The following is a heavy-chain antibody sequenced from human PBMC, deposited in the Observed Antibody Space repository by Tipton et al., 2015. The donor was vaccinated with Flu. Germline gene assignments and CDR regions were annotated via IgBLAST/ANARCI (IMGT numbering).Heavy chain of an antibody. Sequence: VQLVQSGGTLVQPGGSLRLSCAASGFTFSSYDMHWVRQATGKGLEWVSAIGSAGDTYYLDSVKGRFTISRENAKNSLYLQMTSLRAGDTAVYYCARGPLPDSNWYNGMDVWGQGTTVTVSS. CDR1: GFTFSSYD. D-gene: IGHD6-13*01. V-gene: IGHV3-13*01. CDR3: ARGPLPDSNWYNGMDV. J-gene: IGHJ6*02. CDR2: IGSAGDT.